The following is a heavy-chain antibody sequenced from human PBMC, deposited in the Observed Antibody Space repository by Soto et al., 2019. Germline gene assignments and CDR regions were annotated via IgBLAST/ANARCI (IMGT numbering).Heavy chain of an antibody. J-gene: IGHJ5*02. Sequence: GGCRRRPFAASRFYLNIPGMHQVRQATGQRVEWVAVSWHDESYIYCGDSVRGRFTTSIDKSKWTLYLHMADLRAEDTAVYYCSRSNRGGFGISGHVHLEHWGQGTQVTVSS. CDR2: SWHDESYI. CDR3: SRSNRGGFGISGHVHLEH. V-gene: IGHV3-33*01. D-gene: IGHD7-27*01. CDR1: RFYLNIPG.